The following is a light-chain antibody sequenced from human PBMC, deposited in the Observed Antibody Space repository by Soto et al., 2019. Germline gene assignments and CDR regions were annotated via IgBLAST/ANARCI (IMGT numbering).Light chain of an antibody. Sequence: QSVLTQPASVSWSPGQSITSSCTGTSSDVGGYNYVSWYQQHPGKAPKLMIYEVSNRPSGVSNRFSGSKSGNTASLTISGLQAEDEADYYCSSYTSSSTLVFGTGAKVTVL. CDR3: SSYTSSSTLV. CDR2: EVS. V-gene: IGLV2-14*01. CDR1: SSDVGGYNY. J-gene: IGLJ1*01.